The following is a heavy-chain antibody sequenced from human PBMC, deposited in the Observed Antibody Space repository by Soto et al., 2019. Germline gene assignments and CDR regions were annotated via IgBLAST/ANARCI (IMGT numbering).Heavy chain of an antibody. CDR3: ARLEGLATISYYFDF. V-gene: IGHV4-34*01. CDR1: GGSFSGYY. Sequence: PSETLSLTCAVYGGSFSGYYWSWIRQPPGKGLEWIGEINHSGSTNYNPSLKSRVTISVDTSKNQFSLKLNSVTAADSAVYFCARLEGLATISYYFDFWGPGALVTVS. D-gene: IGHD3-9*01. CDR2: INHSGST. J-gene: IGHJ4*02.